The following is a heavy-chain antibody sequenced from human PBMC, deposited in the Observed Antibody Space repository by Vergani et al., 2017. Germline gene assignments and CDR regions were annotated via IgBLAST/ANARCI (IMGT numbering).Heavy chain of an antibody. CDR1: GASISSGNYY. V-gene: IGHV4-61*02. CDR2: IYTSGSP. Sequence: QVQLQESGPGLVKPSQTLSLTCTVSGASISSGNYYWNWIRQPAGKGLEWIGRIYTSGSPNYNPSLKSRVSISLDTSKNQFSLQVNSVTPSATAVYYCSRGGWLVPYGWGQGTLVTVSS. D-gene: IGHD2-15*01. J-gene: IGHJ4*02. CDR3: SRGGWLVPYG.